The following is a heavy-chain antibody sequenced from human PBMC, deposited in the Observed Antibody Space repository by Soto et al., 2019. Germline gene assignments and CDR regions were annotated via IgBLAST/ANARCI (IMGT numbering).Heavy chain of an antibody. Sequence: SETLSLTCTVSGGSISSSSYYWGWIRQPPGKGLEWIGSIYYSGSTYYNPSLKSRVTISVDTSKNQFSLKLSSVTAADTAVYYCARLTATSRAGGLDVWGQGTTVTVSS. D-gene: IGHD2-21*02. V-gene: IGHV4-39*01. CDR3: ARLTATSRAGGLDV. CDR1: GGSISSSSYY. CDR2: IYYSGST. J-gene: IGHJ6*02.